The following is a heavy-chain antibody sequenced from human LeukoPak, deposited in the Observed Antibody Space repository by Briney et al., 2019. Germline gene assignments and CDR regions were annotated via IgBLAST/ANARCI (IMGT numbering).Heavy chain of an antibody. J-gene: IGHJ4*02. CDR2: ISGSGGST. CDR3: AKDQEPAYYDSSGYLDY. V-gene: IGHV3-23*01. CDR1: GFTFSNYA. D-gene: IGHD3-22*01. Sequence: PGGSLRLSCAASGFTFSNYAMSWVRQAPGKGLEWVSTISGSGGSTYYADSVKGRFTISRDNSKSTLYLQMNSLRAEDTAVYYCAKDQEPAYYDSSGYLDYWGQGTLVTVSS.